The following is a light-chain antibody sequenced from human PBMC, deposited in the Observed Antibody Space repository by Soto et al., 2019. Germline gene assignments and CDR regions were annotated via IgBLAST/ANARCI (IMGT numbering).Light chain of an antibody. J-gene: IGKJ1*01. V-gene: IGKV3-15*01. CDR3: QQYNTWPT. CDR2: GAS. CDR1: QSVNSN. Sequence: EIVMTQSPATLSVSPGERATLSCRASQSVNSNLAWYQQKPGQAPMLLIYGASTRATGVPARFSGSGSGTEFTLTVNSLQSEDFAVYFCQQYNTWPTFGQGTKVEIQ.